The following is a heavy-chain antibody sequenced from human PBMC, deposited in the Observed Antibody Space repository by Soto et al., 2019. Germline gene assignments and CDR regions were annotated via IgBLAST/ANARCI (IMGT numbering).Heavy chain of an antibody. Sequence: QVQLQESGPGLVKPSQTLSLTCTVSGGSISSGGYYWSWIRQHPGKGLEWIGYIYYSGSTYYNPSLKSRVTISVDTSKNQFSLKLSSVTAADTAVYYCARKRGGMATITGWFDPWGQGTLVTVSS. CDR2: IYYSGST. CDR1: GGSISSGGYY. V-gene: IGHV4-31*03. D-gene: IGHD5-12*01. CDR3: ARKRGGMATITGWFDP. J-gene: IGHJ5*02.